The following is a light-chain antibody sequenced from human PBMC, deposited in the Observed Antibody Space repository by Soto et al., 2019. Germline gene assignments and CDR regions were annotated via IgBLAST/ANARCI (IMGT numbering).Light chain of an antibody. J-gene: IGKJ4*01. CDR2: DAS. CDR1: QSISSW. V-gene: IGKV1-5*01. CDR3: QQYNSSSLT. Sequence: DIQMTQSPSTLAASVGDRVTITCRASQSISSWLAWYQQKPGKAPKLLIYDASSLESGVPSRFSGSGSGTEFTLTISSLQPDDFATYYFQQYNSSSLTLGGGTQVEIK.